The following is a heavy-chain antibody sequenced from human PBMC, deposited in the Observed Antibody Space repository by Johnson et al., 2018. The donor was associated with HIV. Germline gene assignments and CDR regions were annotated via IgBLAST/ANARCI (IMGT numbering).Heavy chain of an antibody. Sequence: QVLLVESGGGVVQPGRSLRLSCAASGFTFSSYAMHWVRQAPGKGLEWVAVISYDGSNKYYADSVKGRFTISRDNSKNTLYLQMNSLRAEDTAVYYCARGGIGAAGDAFDIWGQGTMVTVSS. CDR2: ISYDGSNK. CDR3: ARGGIGAAGDAFDI. CDR1: GFTFSSYA. J-gene: IGHJ3*02. V-gene: IGHV3-30-3*01. D-gene: IGHD6-13*01.